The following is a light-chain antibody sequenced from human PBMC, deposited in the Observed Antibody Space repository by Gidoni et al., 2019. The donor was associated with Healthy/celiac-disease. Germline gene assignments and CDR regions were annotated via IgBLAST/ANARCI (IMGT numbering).Light chain of an antibody. CDR1: QSVSSN. Sequence: EILMTQSPAPLSVSPGERATLACRASQSVSSNLAWYQQKPGQAPRLLIYGASTRATGIPARFSGSGSGTEFTLTISSLQSEDFAVYYCQQNNNWPLTFGGGTKVEIK. CDR3: QQNNNWPLT. V-gene: IGKV3-15*01. J-gene: IGKJ4*01. CDR2: GAS.